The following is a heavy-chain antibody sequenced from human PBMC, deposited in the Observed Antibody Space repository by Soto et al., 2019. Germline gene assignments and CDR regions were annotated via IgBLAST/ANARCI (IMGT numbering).Heavy chain of an antibody. CDR2: ISVYNGDT. V-gene: IGHV1-18*01. CDR3: AKGVYYDTTGPPPPAYFHY. CDR1: GYILTSYG. D-gene: IGHD3-22*01. J-gene: IGHJ4*02. Sequence: ASPKISCKDSGYILTSYGITWVRQAPGQGLEWVAWISVYNGDTKYAQKLEGRVTMTRDTSTTTAYMELRSLRSDDTAVSYCAKGVYYDTTGPPPPAYFHYWGQGTLVTVSS.